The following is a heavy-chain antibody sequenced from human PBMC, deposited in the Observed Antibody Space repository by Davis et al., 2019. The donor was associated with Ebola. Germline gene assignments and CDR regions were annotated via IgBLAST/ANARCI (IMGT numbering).Heavy chain of an antibody. V-gene: IGHV1-69*04. J-gene: IGHJ4*02. CDR1: GGTFSGYA. CDR3: AREGIVATFFDY. D-gene: IGHD5-12*01. CDR2: IIPILGIA. Sequence: AASVKVSCKASGGTFSGYAISWVRQAPGQGLEWMGRIIPILGIANYAQKFQGRVTITADKSTSTAYMELSSLRSEDTAVYYCAREGIVATFFDYWGQGTLATVSS.